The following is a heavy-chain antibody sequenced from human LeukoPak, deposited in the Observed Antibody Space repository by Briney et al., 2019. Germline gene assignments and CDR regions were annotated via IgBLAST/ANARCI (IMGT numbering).Heavy chain of an antibody. J-gene: IGHJ5*01. CDR2: FSATDGST. CDR3: ASGDDYNHKRPGVPDS. Sequence: GSLRLSCAASGFTFSSYAMTWVRLAPGKGLEWVSAFSATDGSTQYADSVKGRFTISRDNSKNTLFVQLTSLRAEDTGVYYCASGDDYNHKRPGVPDSWGQGTLVTVSS. CDR1: GFTFSSYA. D-gene: IGHD5-24*01. V-gene: IGHV3-23*01.